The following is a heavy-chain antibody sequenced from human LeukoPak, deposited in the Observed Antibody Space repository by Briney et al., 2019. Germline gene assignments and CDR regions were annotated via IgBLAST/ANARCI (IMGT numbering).Heavy chain of an antibody. Sequence: SVKVSCKASGGTFSRDAISWVRQAPGQGLEWMGRIIPILGIANYAQKFQGRVTITADKSTSTAYMELSSLRSEDTAVYYCATDYYDSSGRDYYYGMDVWGQGTTVTVSS. CDR1: GGTFSRDA. CDR2: IIPILGIA. J-gene: IGHJ6*02. V-gene: IGHV1-69*04. D-gene: IGHD3-22*01. CDR3: ATDYYDSSGRDYYYGMDV.